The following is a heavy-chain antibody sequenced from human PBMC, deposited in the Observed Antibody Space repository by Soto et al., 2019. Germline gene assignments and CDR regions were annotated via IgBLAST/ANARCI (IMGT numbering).Heavy chain of an antibody. CDR3: ARSRNWNTPLCDC. J-gene: IGHJ4*02. Sequence: EVQLVESGEGLVQPGGSLRLSCAASGFTFSTYAMHWVRQAPGKGLEYVSGISNNGDNTYYADSVKGRFTISRDNSKNTLYLQMGSLRPKDMSVYYCARSRNWNTPLCDCWGQGTLVTVSS. V-gene: IGHV3-64*02. D-gene: IGHD1-20*01. CDR2: ISNNGDNT. CDR1: GFTFSTYA.